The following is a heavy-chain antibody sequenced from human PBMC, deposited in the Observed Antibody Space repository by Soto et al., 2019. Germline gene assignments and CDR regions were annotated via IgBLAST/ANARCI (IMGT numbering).Heavy chain of an antibody. J-gene: IGHJ4*02. CDR2: ISGSSRRT. Sequence: EIQLLESGGGLVEPGGSLTLSCAASGFTFYDYGMNWVRQAPGKGLEWVSSISGSSRRTDYADSVKGRFVISRDNSKAMVYLEKNRLRAADTAVYYCAKDFSSKGWMGLNAPSDSWGQGILVSVSS. CDR3: AKDFSSKGWMGLNAPSDS. V-gene: IGHV3-23*01. D-gene: IGHD4-4*01. CDR1: GFTFYDYG.